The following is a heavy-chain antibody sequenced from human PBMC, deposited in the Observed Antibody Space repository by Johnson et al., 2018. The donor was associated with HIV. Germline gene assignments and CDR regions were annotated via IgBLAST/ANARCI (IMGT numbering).Heavy chain of an antibody. CDR3: ASGIAVAGTLLDAFDI. V-gene: IGHV3-11*04. Sequence: QVQLVESGGGLVKPGGSLRLSCAVSGFKFSDFYMTWIRQVPGKGLECVAYISSSGAGTYYADSVRGRFTISRDNAKNSLFLQMNSLRAEDTAVYYCASGIAVAGTLLDAFDIWGQGTMVTVSS. D-gene: IGHD6-19*01. CDR2: ISSSGAGT. CDR1: GFKFSDFY. J-gene: IGHJ3*02.